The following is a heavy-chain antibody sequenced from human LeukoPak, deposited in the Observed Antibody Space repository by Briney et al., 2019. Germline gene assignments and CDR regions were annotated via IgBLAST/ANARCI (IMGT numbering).Heavy chain of an antibody. CDR2: FDSEDGET. D-gene: IGHD5-18*01. CDR1: GYTLTELS. J-gene: IGHJ4*02. V-gene: IGHV1-24*01. Sequence: ASAKVSCKVSGYTLTELSMHWVRQGPGKGLEWMGGFDSEDGETIYAQKFQGRVTMTEDTSTDTAYMELSSLRSEDTAVYYCATRIQLTRDYWGQGTLVTVSS. CDR3: ATRIQLTRDY.